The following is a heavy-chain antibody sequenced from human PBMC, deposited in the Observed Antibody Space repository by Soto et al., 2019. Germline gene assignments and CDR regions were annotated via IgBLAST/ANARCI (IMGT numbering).Heavy chain of an antibody. CDR3: ARFERTTMLRSDY. CDR1: GYTFRDYG. CDR2: ISAYNGNT. V-gene: IGHV1-18*01. Sequence: QVQLVQSGAEVMKPGASVKVSCQASGYTFRDYGVNWVRQAPGQGLEWLGWISAYNGNTKYAQKFQDRVTMTTDTSTSTAFLELRSLRSDDTALYYCARFERTTMLRSDYWGQGTLVTVSS. J-gene: IGHJ4*02. D-gene: IGHD3-10*01.